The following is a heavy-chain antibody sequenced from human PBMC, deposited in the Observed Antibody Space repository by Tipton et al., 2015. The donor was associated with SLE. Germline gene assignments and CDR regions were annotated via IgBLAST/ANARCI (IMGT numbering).Heavy chain of an antibody. D-gene: IGHD3-16*02. CDR3: ARAGELSLYLDS. V-gene: IGHV4-34*01. CDR1: GGSFSRYY. Sequence: TLSLTCAVFGGSFSRYYWSWIRQTPRRGLEGIGEINERGRTNYNPSLKSRVTISVDTSKNQLSVKLTSATAADTAVYYCARAGELSLYLDSWGQGALVTVSS. J-gene: IGHJ4*02. CDR2: INERGRT.